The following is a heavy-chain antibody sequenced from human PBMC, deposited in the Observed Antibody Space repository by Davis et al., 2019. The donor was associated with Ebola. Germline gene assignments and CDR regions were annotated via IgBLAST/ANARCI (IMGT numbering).Heavy chain of an antibody. CDR3: ASRPTTYYDYGKIDY. Sequence: PSETLSLTCAVYGGSFSGYYWSWIRQPPGKGLEWIGEINHSGSTNYNPSLKSRVTISVDTSKNQFSLKLSSVTAADTAVYYCASRPTTYYDYGKIDYWGQGTLVTVSS. D-gene: IGHD3-16*01. V-gene: IGHV4-34*01. CDR2: INHSGST. CDR1: GGSFSGYY. J-gene: IGHJ4*02.